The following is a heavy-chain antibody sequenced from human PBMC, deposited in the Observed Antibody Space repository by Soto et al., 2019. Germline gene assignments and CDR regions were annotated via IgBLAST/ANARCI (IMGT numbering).Heavy chain of an antibody. CDR1: GFTFTSSA. CDR2: IVVASGNT. J-gene: IGHJ3*02. V-gene: IGHV1-58*01. D-gene: IGHD3-16*01. CDR3: VADGPPDYDGDNYCFDI. Sequence: ASVKVSCKASGFTFTSSAVHWVRQARGQRLEWIGWIVVASGNTKYAQKFQERVTITRDISTSTAYMELSSLRSEDTAVYYCVADGPPDYDGDNYCFDIWGQGTMVTVSS.